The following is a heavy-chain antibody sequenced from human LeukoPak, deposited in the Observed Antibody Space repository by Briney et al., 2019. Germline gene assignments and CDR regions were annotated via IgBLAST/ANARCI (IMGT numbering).Heavy chain of an antibody. V-gene: IGHV4-34*01. J-gene: IGHJ4*02. D-gene: IGHD3-10*01. CDR1: GGSFSGYC. CDR2: INHSGST. Sequence: PSETLSLNXAVYGGSFSGYCWSWIGQPPGKGLEWIGEINHSGSTNYNPSLKSRVTISVDTSKNQFSLKLSSVTAAGTAVYYCATLLWFGSHWGQGTLVTVSS. CDR3: ATLLWFGSH.